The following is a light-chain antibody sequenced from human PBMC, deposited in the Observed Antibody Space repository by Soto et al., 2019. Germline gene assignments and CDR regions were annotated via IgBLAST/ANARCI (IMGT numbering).Light chain of an antibody. J-gene: IGKJ2*01. CDR2: AAS. Sequence: DIQMTQSPSSLSASVGDRVTITCRASRYISDSLNWYQQMPGKAPTLLVYAASRLQSGVPSRFSGGGSGTDFTLTISSLQPEDFATYYCQQSYSTPKAYTFGQGTKLEIK. V-gene: IGKV1-39*01. CDR1: RYISDS. CDR3: QQSYSTPKAYT.